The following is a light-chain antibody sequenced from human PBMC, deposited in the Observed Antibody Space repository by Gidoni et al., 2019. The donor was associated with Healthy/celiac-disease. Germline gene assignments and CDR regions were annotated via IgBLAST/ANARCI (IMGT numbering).Light chain of an antibody. CDR3: QQFNSYPHGYT. CDR2: DAS. CDR1: QGFSSA. Sequence: AIQLTQSPSSLSASVGDRVTITCRASQGFSSALGWYQQKPGKAPKLLIYDASSLESGVPSRFSGSGSGTDFTLTISSLQPEDFATYYCQQFNSYPHGYTFGQGTKLEIK. J-gene: IGKJ2*01. V-gene: IGKV1-13*02.